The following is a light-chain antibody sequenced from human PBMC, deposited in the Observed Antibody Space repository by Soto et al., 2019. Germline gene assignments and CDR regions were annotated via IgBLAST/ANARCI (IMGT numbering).Light chain of an antibody. Sequence: DIQMTQSQSAMSASVGDRVTITCRASQAVSTWLAWYQQKPGDAPKLLIYAASTLQSGVPSRFSGSGSGTDFTLTIRSLQPEDFATYFCQQSNSCPITFGQGTRLEIK. J-gene: IGKJ5*01. CDR3: QQSNSCPIT. CDR2: AAS. V-gene: IGKV1-12*01. CDR1: QAVSTW.